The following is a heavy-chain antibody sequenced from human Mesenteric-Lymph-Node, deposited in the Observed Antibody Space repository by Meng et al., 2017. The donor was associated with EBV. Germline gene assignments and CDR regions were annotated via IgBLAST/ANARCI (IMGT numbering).Heavy chain of an antibody. V-gene: IGHV3-11*01. J-gene: IGHJ5*01. CDR1: GFSFSDHY. CDR3: ATTYSSGWFES. CDR2: IGTRGISA. Sequence: QVHLQEAGGGLVKPGGSLRLSCAASGFSFSDHYLSWIRQAPGKGPEWISYIGTRGISAIYADSVRGRFSISRDNTKNSLYLQMNSLRAEDTAVYYCATTYSSGWFESWGQGTLVTVSS. D-gene: IGHD3-22*01.